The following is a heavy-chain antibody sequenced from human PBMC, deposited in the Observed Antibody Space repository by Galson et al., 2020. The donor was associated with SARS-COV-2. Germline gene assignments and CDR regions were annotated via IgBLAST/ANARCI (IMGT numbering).Heavy chain of an antibody. CDR3: AKGGGSNKAARLNH. Sequence: GGSLRLSCAASGFSFSNYAMSWVRQAPGKGLEWVSAISGSGGDTYYADSVKGRFTISRDNSNNTLLVQMDRLRADDTAVYYCAKGGGSNKAARLNHWGQGTLVTVSS. D-gene: IGHD6-6*01. CDR2: ISGSGGDT. CDR1: GFSFSNYA. V-gene: IGHV3-23*01. J-gene: IGHJ5*02.